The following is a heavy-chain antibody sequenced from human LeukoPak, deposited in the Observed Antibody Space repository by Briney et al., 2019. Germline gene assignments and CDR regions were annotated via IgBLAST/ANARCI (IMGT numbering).Heavy chain of an antibody. J-gene: IGHJ6*04. CDR1: GGSISSYY. CDR2: IYYSGST. CDR3: ARGVWDYDSSGYSPAVDV. Sequence: SETLSLTCTVSGGSISSYYWSWIRQPPGKGLEWIGYIYYSGSTNYNPSLKSRVTISVDTSKNQFSLKLSSVTAADTAVYYCARGVWDYDSSGYSPAVDVWGKGTTVTVSS. D-gene: IGHD3-22*01. V-gene: IGHV4-59*08.